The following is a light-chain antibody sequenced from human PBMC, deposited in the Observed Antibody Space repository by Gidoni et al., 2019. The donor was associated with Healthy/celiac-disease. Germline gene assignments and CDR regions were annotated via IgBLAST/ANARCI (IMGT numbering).Light chain of an antibody. J-gene: IGKJ3*01. Sequence: IVLTQSPAPLSLSPGERATLSCRASQSVSSYLAWYQQKPGQAPRLLIYDASNRATGIPARFSGSGSGTDFTLTISSLEPEDFAVYYCQQRSNWPKFTFGPXTKVDIK. CDR1: QSVSSY. V-gene: IGKV3-11*01. CDR2: DAS. CDR3: QQRSNWPKFT.